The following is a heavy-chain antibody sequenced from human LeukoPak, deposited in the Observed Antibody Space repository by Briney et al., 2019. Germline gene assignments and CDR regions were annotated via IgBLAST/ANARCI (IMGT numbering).Heavy chain of an antibody. CDR3: ARDPPTSVEFDY. V-gene: IGHV1-2*02. J-gene: IGHJ4*02. Sequence: ASVKVSCKASGYSFTDYYIHWMRQAPGQGLEWMGWIRSDSGATEYAQKFQGRVTITRDTSITTAYMQLTGLTSDDTAVYYCARDPPTSVEFDYWGQGTLVTVSS. D-gene: IGHD4-23*01. CDR1: GYSFTDYY. CDR2: IRSDSGAT.